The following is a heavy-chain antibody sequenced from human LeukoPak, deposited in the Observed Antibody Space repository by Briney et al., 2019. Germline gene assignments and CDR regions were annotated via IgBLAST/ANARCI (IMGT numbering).Heavy chain of an antibody. CDR1: GFTFSSHW. J-gene: IGHJ4*02. Sequence: GGSLRLSCAASGFTFSSHWMSWVRQAPGKGLEWVANIKQDGSEKYYVDSVKGRFTISRDNAKNSLYLQMNSPRAEDTAVYYCARGNGYGDSPFDYWGQGTLVTVSS. D-gene: IGHD4-17*01. V-gene: IGHV3-7*01. CDR3: ARGNGYGDSPFDY. CDR2: IKQDGSEK.